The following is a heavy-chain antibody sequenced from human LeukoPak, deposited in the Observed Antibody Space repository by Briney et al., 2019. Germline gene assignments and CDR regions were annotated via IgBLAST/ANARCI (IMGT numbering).Heavy chain of an antibody. CDR2: IIPILGTA. CDR1: GGTFSSYA. D-gene: IGHD3-10*01. V-gene: IGHV1-69*13. J-gene: IGHJ6*03. CDR3: AREFRGTMVRGVIGYYYMDG. Sequence: SVKVSCKASGGTFSSYAISWVRQAPGQGLAWMGGIIPILGTANYAQKFQGRVTITADESTSTAYMELSSLRSEDTAVYYCAREFRGTMVRGVIGYYYMDGWGKGTTVTISS.